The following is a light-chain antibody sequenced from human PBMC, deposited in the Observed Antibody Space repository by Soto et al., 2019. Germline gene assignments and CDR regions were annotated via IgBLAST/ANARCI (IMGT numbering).Light chain of an antibody. Sequence: QSALTQPASVSGSPGQSITISCTGTSSDVGGYNYVSWYQQHPGKAPKLMIYEVSKRPSGVPNRFSGSKSGNTASLTISGLQAEDEADYCCSSYTRSSTLLFGGGTKLTVL. CDR1: SSDVGGYNY. J-gene: IGLJ2*01. CDR3: SSYTRSSTLL. CDR2: EVS. V-gene: IGLV2-14*01.